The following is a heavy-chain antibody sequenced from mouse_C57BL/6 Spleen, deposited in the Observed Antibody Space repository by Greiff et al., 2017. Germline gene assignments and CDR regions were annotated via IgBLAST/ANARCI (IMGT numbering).Heavy chain of an antibody. CDR1: GYTFTSYW. Sequence: VQLQQPGAELVRPGSSVKLSCKASGYTFTSYWMHWVKQRPIQGLEWIGNIDPSDSETHYTQKFKDKATLTVDKSSSTAYMQLSSLTSEDSAVYDCARGNYYGSSYWYFDVWGTGTTVTVSS. D-gene: IGHD1-1*01. CDR2: IDPSDSET. V-gene: IGHV1-52*01. J-gene: IGHJ1*03. CDR3: ARGNYYGSSYWYFDV.